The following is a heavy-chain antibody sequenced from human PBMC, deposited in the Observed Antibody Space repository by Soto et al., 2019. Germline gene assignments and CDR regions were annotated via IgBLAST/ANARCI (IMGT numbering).Heavy chain of an antibody. CDR2: INYNGNT. CDR3: AGGGSIVVATRRLMDV. J-gene: IGHJ6*03. V-gene: IGHV4-59*08. Sequence: PSETLSLTCTVSGASISSHYWSWTRQAPGKGLEWSANINYNGNTNYNPSLKSRVTISVDTSKNQFSLTVISVTAADTAVYYCAGGGSIVVATRRLMDVWGRGTTVTVSS. CDR1: GASISSHY. D-gene: IGHD3-22*01.